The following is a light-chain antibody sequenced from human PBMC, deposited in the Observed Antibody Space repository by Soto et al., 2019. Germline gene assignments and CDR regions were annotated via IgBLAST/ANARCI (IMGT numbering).Light chain of an antibody. Sequence: DIQVTQSPSTLSASVGDRVTITCRASQSISSWLAWYQQKPGKAPKLLIYDASSLESGVPSRFSGSGSGTEFTLTISSLQPEDFATYYCLQHNSFPRAFGAGTKV. CDR2: DAS. CDR3: LQHNSFPRA. J-gene: IGKJ4*01. CDR1: QSISSW. V-gene: IGKV1-5*01.